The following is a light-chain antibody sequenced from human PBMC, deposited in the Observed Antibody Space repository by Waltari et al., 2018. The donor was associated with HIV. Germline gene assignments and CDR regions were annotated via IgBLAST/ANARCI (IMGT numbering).Light chain of an antibody. V-gene: IGKV1-39*01. CDR1: QSIGSY. CDR2: VAS. Sequence: DIQMTQSPSSLSASVGDRVTITCRTSQSIGSYLNWYQQKPGKAPKLLIYVASFLHSGVPSRFSGSGSGTHFTLTISSLQIDDFATYYCQQTNGIREFTFGQGTKLEIE. J-gene: IGKJ2*01. CDR3: QQTNGIREFT.